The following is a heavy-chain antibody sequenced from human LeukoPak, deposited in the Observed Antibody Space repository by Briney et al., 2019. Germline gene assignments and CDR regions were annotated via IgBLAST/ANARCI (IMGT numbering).Heavy chain of an antibody. D-gene: IGHD2-2*01. J-gene: IGHJ3*01. Sequence: GRSLRLSCAASGFTFSSYAMHWVRQAPGKGLEWVAVIWYDGSNENYGDSVKDRFTISRDNSKNTLYLQMSSLRAEDTAVYYCARPYCSRTDCYADAFDVWGQGTMVTVSS. CDR1: GFTFSSYA. V-gene: IGHV3-33*01. CDR3: ARPYCSRTDCYADAFDV. CDR2: IWYDGSNE.